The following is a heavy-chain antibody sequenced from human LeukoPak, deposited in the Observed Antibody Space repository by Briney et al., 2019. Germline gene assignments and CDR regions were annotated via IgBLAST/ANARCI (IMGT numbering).Heavy chain of an antibody. J-gene: IGHJ4*02. V-gene: IGHV4-59*01. CDR3: ATGVHGIAAAGDYYFDY. CDR2: MYYIGNT. CDR1: GRSISSYY. D-gene: IGHD6-13*01. Sequence: SETLSLTCTVSGRSISSYYWSWIRQPPRKGLEGIGYMYYIGNTNYDPSLKSRVTISLDTPNDQFSLKLSSVTAADTAVYYCATGVHGIAAAGDYYFDYWGQGTLVTVSS.